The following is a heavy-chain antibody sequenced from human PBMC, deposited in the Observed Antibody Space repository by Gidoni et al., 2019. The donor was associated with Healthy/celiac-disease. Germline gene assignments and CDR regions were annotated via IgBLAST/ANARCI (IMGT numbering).Heavy chain of an antibody. CDR1: GFTFSSYA. Sequence: EVQLLESGGGLVQPGGSLRLSCAASGFTFSSYAMSWVRQVPGKGLEWVSAISGSGGSTYYADSVKSRFTNSRDNSKNTLYLQMNSLRAEDTAVYYCAKDEGRTMVRGVISYWGQGTLVTVSS. J-gene: IGHJ4*02. V-gene: IGHV3-23*01. CDR2: ISGSGGST. D-gene: IGHD3-10*01. CDR3: AKDEGRTMVRGVISY.